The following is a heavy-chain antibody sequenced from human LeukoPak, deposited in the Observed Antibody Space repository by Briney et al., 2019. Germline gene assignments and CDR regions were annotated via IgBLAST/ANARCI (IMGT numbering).Heavy chain of an antibody. D-gene: IGHD6-13*01. V-gene: IGHV3-30*18. CDR1: RFTFSNYV. CDR3: AKDPRRYSRTGGYFDY. Sequence: GGSLRLSCAASRFTFSNYVMHRVRQAPGKGLEWVALISYDGSNKFYADSVKGRFTISRDNSKNTLYLQMNSLRAEDTAVYYCAKDPRRYSRTGGYFDYWGQGTLVTVSS. CDR2: ISYDGSNK. J-gene: IGHJ4*02.